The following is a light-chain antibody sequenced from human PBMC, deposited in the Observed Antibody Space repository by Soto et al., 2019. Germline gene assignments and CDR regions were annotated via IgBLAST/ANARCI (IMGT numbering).Light chain of an antibody. CDR1: SSDVGAYNY. V-gene: IGLV2-14*01. Sequence: QSALTQPASVSGSPGQSVTISCSGSSSDVGAYNYVSWYQRHPGKAPKLMIYDVTNRPSGVSNHFSGSKSGNTASLTIAGLQAEDEADYFCSSYTSSSTVVFGGGTKLTVL. CDR2: DVT. CDR3: SSYTSSSTVV. J-gene: IGLJ3*02.